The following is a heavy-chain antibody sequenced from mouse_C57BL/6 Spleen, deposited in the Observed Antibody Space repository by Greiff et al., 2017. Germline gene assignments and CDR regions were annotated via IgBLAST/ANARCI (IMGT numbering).Heavy chain of an antibody. CDR2: IYPRSGNT. CDR3: SRWELGQVFDY. J-gene: IGHJ2*01. D-gene: IGHD4-1*01. V-gene: IGHV1-81*01. CDR1: GYTFTSYG. Sequence: QVQLQQSGAELARPGASVKLSCKASGYTFTSYGISWVKQRTGQGLEWIGEIYPRSGNTYYNEKFKGKATLTADKSSSTAYMALRSLTSEDSAVYFCSRWELGQVFDYWGQGTTLTVSS.